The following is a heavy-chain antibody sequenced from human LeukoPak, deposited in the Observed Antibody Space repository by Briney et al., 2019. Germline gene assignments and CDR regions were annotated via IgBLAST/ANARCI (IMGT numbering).Heavy chain of an antibody. CDR1: GGSISSGVYY. V-gene: IGHV4-39*01. Sequence: KPSETLSLTCTVSGGSISSGVYYWGWIRQPPGKGLEWIGSVFYGGSTYHNPSLKSRVTISLDTSKNQFSLKLSSVTAADTAIYYCAGGLDYWGRGTLVTVSS. CDR3: AGGLDY. CDR2: VFYGGST. J-gene: IGHJ4*02.